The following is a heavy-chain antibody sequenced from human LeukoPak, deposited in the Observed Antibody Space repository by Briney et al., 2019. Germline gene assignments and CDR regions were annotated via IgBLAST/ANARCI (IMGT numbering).Heavy chain of an antibody. V-gene: IGHV3-23*01. CDR3: AEISGVIRHFDY. J-gene: IGHJ4*02. Sequence: GGSLRLSCAASGFTFSSYAMSCVRQAPGKGLEWVSAISGSGGSTYYADSVKGRFTISRDNSKNTLYLQMDSLRAKDTAVYYCAEISGVIRHFDYWGQGTLVTVSS. CDR2: ISGSGGST. D-gene: IGHD3-16*02. CDR1: GFTFSSYA.